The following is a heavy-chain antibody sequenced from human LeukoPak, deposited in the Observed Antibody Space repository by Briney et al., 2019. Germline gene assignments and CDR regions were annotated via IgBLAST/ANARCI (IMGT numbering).Heavy chain of an antibody. CDR3: ARSITYYYDSSGYFDY. CDR1: GFTFSNYA. Sequence: GGSLRLSCAASGFTFSNYAMHWVRQAPGKGLEWVAFISYDGSNKYYADSVKGRFTISRDNSKNTLYLQMNSLRAEDTAVYYCARSITYYYDSSGYFDYWGQGTLVTVSS. J-gene: IGHJ4*02. D-gene: IGHD3-22*01. CDR2: ISYDGSNK. V-gene: IGHV3-30*04.